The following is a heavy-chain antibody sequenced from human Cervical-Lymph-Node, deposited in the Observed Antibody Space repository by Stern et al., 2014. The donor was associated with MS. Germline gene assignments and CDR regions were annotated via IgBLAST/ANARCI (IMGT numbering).Heavy chain of an antibody. CDR3: ATDRDDFRSGYSAPTKGYGLDV. J-gene: IGHJ6*02. V-gene: IGHV1-24*01. CDR1: GYTLTEFS. D-gene: IGHD3-3*01. Sequence: QVQLLQPGAEVKKPGASVKVSCKVSGYTLTEFSMHWVRQAPGKGLEWMGGFDPEDGETIYAQKFQGRVTMTEDTSTDTAYMELSSLRSEDTAVYYCATDRDDFRSGYSAPTKGYGLDVWGQGTTVTVTS. CDR2: FDPEDGET.